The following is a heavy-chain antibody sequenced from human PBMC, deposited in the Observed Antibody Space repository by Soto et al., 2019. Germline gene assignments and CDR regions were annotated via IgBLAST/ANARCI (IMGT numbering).Heavy chain of an antibody. CDR1: GGTFSSYT. CDR2: IIPILGIA. D-gene: IGHD4-17*01. V-gene: IGHV1-69*08. Sequence: QVQLVQSGAEVKKPGSSVKVSCKASGGTFSSYTISWVRQAPGQGLEWMGRIIPILGIANYAQKFRGRVTITADKSTSTAYMELSSLRSEDTAVYYCARDGTPYGDFAHFDYWGQGTLVTVSS. J-gene: IGHJ4*02. CDR3: ARDGTPYGDFAHFDY.